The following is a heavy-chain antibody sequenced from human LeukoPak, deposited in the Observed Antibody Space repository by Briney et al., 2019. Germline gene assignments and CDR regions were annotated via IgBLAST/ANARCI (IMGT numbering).Heavy chain of an antibody. CDR1: GYTFTSDD. V-gene: IGHV1-8*03. J-gene: IGHJ4*02. CDR3: ARVQVYGDYYFDY. Sequence: ASVKVSCKASGYTFTSDDINWVRQATGQGLEWMGWMNPNSGNTGYAQKFQGRVTITRNTSISTAYMELRSLRSEDTAVYYCARVQVYGDYYFDYWGQGTLVTVSS. CDR2: MNPNSGNT. D-gene: IGHD4-17*01.